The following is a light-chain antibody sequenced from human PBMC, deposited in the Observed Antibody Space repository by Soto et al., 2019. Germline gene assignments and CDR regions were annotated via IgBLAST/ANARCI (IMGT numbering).Light chain of an antibody. CDR2: RAS. V-gene: IGKV3-15*01. J-gene: IGKJ1*01. Sequence: EIVMTQSPATLSVSPGERATLSCRASQSISSNLAGYQQKLGQAPRLLIYRASTRATGIPARFSGSGSGTEFTLTISSLQSEDFALYYCHQYENWPQTFGQGTKVEI. CDR1: QSISSN. CDR3: HQYENWPQT.